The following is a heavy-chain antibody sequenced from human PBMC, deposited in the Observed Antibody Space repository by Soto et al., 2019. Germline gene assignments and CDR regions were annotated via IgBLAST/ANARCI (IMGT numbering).Heavy chain of an antibody. CDR3: ARQGVGATTPYFDY. CDR1: GGSISSSSYY. V-gene: IGHV4-39*01. CDR2: IYYSGST. D-gene: IGHD1-26*01. Sequence: QLQLQESGPGLVKPSETLSLTCTVSGGSISSSSYYWGWIRQPPGKGLEWIGSIYYSGSTYYNPSLKSRVTISVDTSKNQFSLKLSSVTAADTAVYYCARQGVGATTPYFDYWGQGTLVTVSS. J-gene: IGHJ4*02.